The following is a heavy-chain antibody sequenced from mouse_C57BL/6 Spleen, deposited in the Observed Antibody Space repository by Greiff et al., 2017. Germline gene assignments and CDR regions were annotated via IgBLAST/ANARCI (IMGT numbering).Heavy chain of an antibody. Sequence: QVHVKQPGAELVKPGASVKLSCKASGYTFTSYWMHWVKQRPGQGLEWIGMIHPNSGSTNYNEKFKSKATLTVDKSSSTAYMQLSSLTSEDSAVYYCARSRSGTGAMDYWGQGTSVTVSS. V-gene: IGHV1-64*01. CDR3: ARSRSGTGAMDY. CDR1: GYTFTSYW. CDR2: IHPNSGST. D-gene: IGHD4-1*01. J-gene: IGHJ4*01.